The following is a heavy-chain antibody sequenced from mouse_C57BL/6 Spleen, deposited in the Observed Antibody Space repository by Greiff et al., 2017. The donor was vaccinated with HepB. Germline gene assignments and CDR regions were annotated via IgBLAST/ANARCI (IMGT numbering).Heavy chain of an antibody. CDR3: ARSGPPRGYCFEY. CDR1: GYTFTSYW. V-gene: IGHV1-55*01. CDR2: IYPGSGST. J-gene: IGHJ2*01. Sequence: QVQLQQPGAELVKPGASVKMSCKASGYTFTSYWITWVKPRPGQGLEWIGDIYPGSGSTNYNEKFKSKATLTVDTSSSTAYMQLSSLTSEDSAVYYCARSGPPRGYCFEYWGLGTTLSGSS.